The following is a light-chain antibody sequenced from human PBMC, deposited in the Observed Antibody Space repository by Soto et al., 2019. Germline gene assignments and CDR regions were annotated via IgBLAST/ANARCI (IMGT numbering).Light chain of an antibody. Sequence: EIVLTQSPGTLSLSPGERDTLSCRASQSVSSSYLAWYQQKPGQAPRLLIYGASSRATVIPDRFSGSGSGTDFTLTISRLEPADFAVYYCQQYGSSPFTFGPGTKVDIK. CDR2: GAS. CDR1: QSVSSSY. J-gene: IGKJ3*01. V-gene: IGKV3-20*01. CDR3: QQYGSSPFT.